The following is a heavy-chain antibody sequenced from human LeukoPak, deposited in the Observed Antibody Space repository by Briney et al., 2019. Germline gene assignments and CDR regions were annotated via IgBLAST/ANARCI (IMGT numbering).Heavy chain of an antibody. D-gene: IGHD3-22*01. CDR3: AKLLYVYDSSGKDY. J-gene: IGHJ4*02. V-gene: IGHV3-23*01. Sequence: PGGSLRLSCAASGFTFSSYAMSWVRQAPGKGLEWVSAISGSGGSTYYADSVKGRFTISRDNSKNTLYLQMNSLRAEDTAVYYCAKLLYVYDSSGKDYWGQGTLVTVSS. CDR2: ISGSGGST. CDR1: GFTFSSYA.